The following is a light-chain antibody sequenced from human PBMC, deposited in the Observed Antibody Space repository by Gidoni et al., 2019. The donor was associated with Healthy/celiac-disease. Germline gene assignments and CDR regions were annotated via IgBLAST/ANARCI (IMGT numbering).Light chain of an antibody. CDR3: QQSYSTPRCS. J-gene: IGKJ2*04. V-gene: IGKV1-39*01. CDR1: QSISSY. Sequence: DIQMTQSPSSLSASVGDRVTITCRASQSISSYLNWYQQQPGKAPKLLIYAASSLQRWVPSRFSGSGSGTDFSLTISSLQPEDFATYYCQQSYSTPRCSFGQXTKLEIK. CDR2: AAS.